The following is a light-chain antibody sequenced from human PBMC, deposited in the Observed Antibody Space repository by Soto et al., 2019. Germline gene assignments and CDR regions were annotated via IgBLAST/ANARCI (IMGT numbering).Light chain of an antibody. Sequence: QSVLTQPASVSGSPGQSITISCTGTSSDVGGYNYVSWYQQHPGKAPKLMIYAVINRPSGVYNRFSGSKSGNTASLTISGLQAGDEADYYCSSYTSSSTYVFGTGTKLTVL. CDR1: SSDVGGYNY. CDR3: SSYTSSSTYV. J-gene: IGLJ1*01. CDR2: AVI. V-gene: IGLV2-14*01.